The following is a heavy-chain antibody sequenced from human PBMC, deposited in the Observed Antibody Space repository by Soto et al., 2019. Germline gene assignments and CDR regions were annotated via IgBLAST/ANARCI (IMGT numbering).Heavy chain of an antibody. V-gene: IGHV3-23*01. CDR2: IGGSGVIT. CDR1: GFSFSSFA. J-gene: IGHJ4*02. CDR3: AKDPNGDYVGAFDS. D-gene: IGHD4-17*01. Sequence: EVQLLESGGGLVQPGGSLRLSCRASGFSFSSFAMTWVRQAPGKGLEWVSSIGGSGVITYYADSVKGRFTISRDNSRNTLFLHMNSLRAADTAVYHCAKDPNGDYVGAFDSWGQGTLVSVSS.